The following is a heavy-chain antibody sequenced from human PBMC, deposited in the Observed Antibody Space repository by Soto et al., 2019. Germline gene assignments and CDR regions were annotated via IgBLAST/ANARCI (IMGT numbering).Heavy chain of an antibody. CDR3: AKDWDAAMVTLADY. D-gene: IGHD5-18*01. CDR1: GFTFSSYA. J-gene: IGHJ4*02. Sequence: GGSLRLSCAASGFTFSSYAMSWVRQAPGKGLEWVSAISGSGGSTYYADSVKGRFTISRDNSKNTLYLQMNSLRAEDTAVYYCAKDWDAAMVTLADYWGQGTLVTVSS. V-gene: IGHV3-23*01. CDR2: ISGSGGST.